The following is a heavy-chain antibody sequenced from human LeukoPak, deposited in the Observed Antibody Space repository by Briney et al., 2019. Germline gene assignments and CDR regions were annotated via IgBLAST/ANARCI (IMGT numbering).Heavy chain of an antibody. CDR3: ARDGGYDILTGYFIDY. V-gene: IGHV4-34*01. D-gene: IGHD3-9*01. Sequence: PSETLSLTCAVYGGSFSGYYWSWIRQPPGKGLEWIGEINHSGSTNYNPSLKSRVTISVDTSKNQFSLKLSSVTAADTAVYYCARDGGYDILTGYFIDYWGQGTLVTVSS. J-gene: IGHJ4*02. CDR1: GGSFSGYY. CDR2: INHSGST.